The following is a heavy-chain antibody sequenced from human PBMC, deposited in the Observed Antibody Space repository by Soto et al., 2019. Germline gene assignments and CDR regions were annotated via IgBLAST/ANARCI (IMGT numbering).Heavy chain of an antibody. D-gene: IGHD2-8*01. J-gene: IGHJ4*02. CDR3: ANGNHLGNLGGKQPLMLY. Sequence: GGSLRLSCAASGFTFSSYAMSWVRQAPGKGLEWVSAISGSGGSTYYADSVKGRFTISRDNSKNTLYLQMNSLRAEDTAVYYCANGNHLGNLGGKQPLMLYWGQGTLVTVSS. CDR1: GFTFSSYA. CDR2: ISGSGGST. V-gene: IGHV3-23*01.